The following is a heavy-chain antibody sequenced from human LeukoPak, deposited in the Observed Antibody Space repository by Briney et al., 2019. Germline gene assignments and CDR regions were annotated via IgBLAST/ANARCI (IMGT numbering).Heavy chain of an antibody. D-gene: IGHD6-13*01. Sequence: GESLKISCKGSGYRFTSYWIGWVRQMPGEGLEWMGLIYPGDSDTRYSPSFQGQVTISADKSISTAYLQWSSLKASDSAMYYCAGGIAAGTMVFDYWGQGTLVTVSS. CDR2: IYPGDSDT. CDR1: GYRFTSYW. J-gene: IGHJ4*02. CDR3: AGGIAAGTMVFDY. V-gene: IGHV5-51*01.